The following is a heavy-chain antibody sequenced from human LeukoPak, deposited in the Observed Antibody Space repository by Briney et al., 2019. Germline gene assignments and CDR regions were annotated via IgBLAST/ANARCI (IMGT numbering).Heavy chain of an antibody. D-gene: IGHD6-13*01. V-gene: IGHV3-21*01. Sequence: PGGSLRLSCAASGFTFSSYAMSWVRQAPGKGLEWVSSISSSSSYIYYADSVKGRFTISRDNAKNSLYLQMNSLRAEDTAVYYCARVFASAAAGTRPKPNYYYYYYMDVWGKGTTVTVSS. CDR3: ARVFASAAAGTRPKPNYYYYYYMDV. CDR2: ISSSSSYI. J-gene: IGHJ6*03. CDR1: GFTFSSYA.